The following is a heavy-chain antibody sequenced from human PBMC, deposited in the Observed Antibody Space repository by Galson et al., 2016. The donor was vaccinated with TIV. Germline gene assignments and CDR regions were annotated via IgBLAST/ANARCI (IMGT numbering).Heavy chain of an antibody. V-gene: IGHV3-7*03. Sequence: SLRLSCAGSGFSFSTYWMSWVRQAPGRGLEWVANIKQDGNEEHYLDSVRGRFTISRDNAKNSMYLQMSSLRSEDMAIYFCERKEGSRPNDAFDLWGPGTMVTVSS. CDR1: GFSFSTYW. CDR3: ERKEGSRPNDAFDL. CDR2: IKQDGNEE. J-gene: IGHJ3*01. D-gene: IGHD3-10*01.